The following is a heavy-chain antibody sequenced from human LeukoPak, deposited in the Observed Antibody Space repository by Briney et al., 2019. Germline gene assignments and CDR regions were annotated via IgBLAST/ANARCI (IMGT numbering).Heavy chain of an antibody. CDR1: GFTFSSYS. CDR3: ARYYYDSSGYPTDAFDI. Sequence: GSLRLSCAASGFTFSSYSMNWIRQPPGKGLEWIGEINHSGSTNYNPSLKSRVTISVDTSKNQFSLKLSSVTAADTAVYYCARYYYDSSGYPTDAFDIWGQGTMVTVSS. CDR2: INHSGST. D-gene: IGHD3-22*01. J-gene: IGHJ3*02. V-gene: IGHV4-34*01.